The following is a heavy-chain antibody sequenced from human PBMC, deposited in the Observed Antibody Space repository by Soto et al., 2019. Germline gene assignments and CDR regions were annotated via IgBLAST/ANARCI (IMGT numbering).Heavy chain of an antibody. D-gene: IGHD2-2*01. CDR1: GYTFTSYA. J-gene: IGHJ4*02. CDR3: ARTYCSSTSCYLGLNY. Sequence: GASVKVSCKASGYTFTSYAMHWVLQAPGQRLEWMGWINAGNGNTKYSQKFQGRVTITRDTSASTAYMELSSLRSEDTAVYYCARTYCSSTSCYLGLNYWGQGTLVTVPS. CDR2: INAGNGNT. V-gene: IGHV1-3*01.